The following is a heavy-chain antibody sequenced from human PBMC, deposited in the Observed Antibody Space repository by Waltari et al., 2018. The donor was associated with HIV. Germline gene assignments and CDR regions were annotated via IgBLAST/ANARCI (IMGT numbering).Heavy chain of an antibody. D-gene: IGHD2-2*01. CDR3: ARDSADCSSTSCYGLFDP. J-gene: IGHJ5*02. CDR2: IYYSGST. Sequence: QVQLQESGPGLVKPSQTLSLTCTVSGGPIRSGGYYWSWFRQHPGKGLEWIGYIYYSGSTYYNPSLKSRVTISVDTSKNQFSLKLSSVTAADTAVYYCARDSADCSSTSCYGLFDPWGQGTLVTVSS. CDR1: GGPIRSGGYY. V-gene: IGHV4-31*03.